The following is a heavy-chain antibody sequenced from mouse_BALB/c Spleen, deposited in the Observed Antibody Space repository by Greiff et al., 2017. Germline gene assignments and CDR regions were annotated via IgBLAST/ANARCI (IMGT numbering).Heavy chain of an antibody. J-gene: IGHJ3*01. Sequence: VQLVESGPGLVAPSQSLSITCTVSGFSLTSYGVHWVRQPPGKGLEWLGVIWAGGSTNYNSALMSRLSISKDNSKSQVFLKMNSLQTDDTAMYYCARDSDYGLAYWGQGTLVTVSA. CDR2: IWAGGST. D-gene: IGHD2-4*01. V-gene: IGHV2-9*02. CDR3: ARDSDYGLAY. CDR1: GFSLTSYG.